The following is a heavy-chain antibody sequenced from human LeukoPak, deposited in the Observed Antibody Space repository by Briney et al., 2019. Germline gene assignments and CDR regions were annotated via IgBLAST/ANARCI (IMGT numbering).Heavy chain of an antibody. CDR2: VRNRANSYTT. V-gene: IGHV3-72*01. Sequence: PGGSLRLSCAASGFTFSVYSMNWVRQAPGKGREWVARVRNRANSYTTEYAASVTGRFTISRDDSRNSLYLQMNSLKTEDTAVYFCVRGAKRSYPHFDWWGQGTLVSVSS. CDR1: GFTFSVYS. J-gene: IGHJ4*02. CDR3: VRGAKRSYPHFDW. D-gene: IGHD3-16*02.